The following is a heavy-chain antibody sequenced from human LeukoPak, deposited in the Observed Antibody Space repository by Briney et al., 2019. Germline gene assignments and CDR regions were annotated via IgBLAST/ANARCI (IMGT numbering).Heavy chain of an antibody. CDR3: ASHYHDSSGGFGY. D-gene: IGHD3-22*01. CDR2: IYYSGST. Sequence: PSETLSLTCTVSGGSISSYYWSWIRQPPGKGLEWIGYIYYSGSTYYNPSLKSRVTVSEDTSKNQFSLKLSSVTAADTAVYYCASHYHDSSGGFGYWGQGTLVTVSS. V-gene: IGHV4-59*08. J-gene: IGHJ4*02. CDR1: GGSISSYY.